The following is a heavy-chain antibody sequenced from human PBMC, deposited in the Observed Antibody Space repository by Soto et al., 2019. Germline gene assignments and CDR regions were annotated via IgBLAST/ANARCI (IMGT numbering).Heavy chain of an antibody. CDR3: ARDKVGYGDYVYDY. J-gene: IGHJ4*02. D-gene: IGHD4-17*01. Sequence: SVKVSCKASGFTFTSSAVQWVRQARGQRLEWIGWIVVGSGNTNYAQKFQGRVTITADESTSTAYMELSSLRSEDTAVYYYARDKVGYGDYVYDYWGQGTLVTVSS. V-gene: IGHV1-58*01. CDR1: GFTFTSSA. CDR2: IVVGSGNT.